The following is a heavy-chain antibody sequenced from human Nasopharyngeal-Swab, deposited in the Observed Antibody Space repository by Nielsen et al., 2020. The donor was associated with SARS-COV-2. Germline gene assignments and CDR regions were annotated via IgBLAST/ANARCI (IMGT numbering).Heavy chain of an antibody. Sequence: RQAPGKGLEWIGSIYYSGSTYYNPSLKSRVTISVDTSKNQFSLKLSSVTAADTAVYYCARDGAYSSSSPGDYWGQGTLVPSPQ. D-gene: IGHD6-6*01. CDR3: ARDGAYSSSSPGDY. V-gene: IGHV4-39*07. J-gene: IGHJ4*02. CDR2: IYYSGST.